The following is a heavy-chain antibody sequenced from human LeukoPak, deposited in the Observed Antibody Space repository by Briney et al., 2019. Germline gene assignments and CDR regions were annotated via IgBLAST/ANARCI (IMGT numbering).Heavy chain of an antibody. D-gene: IGHD3-10*01. CDR2: IYHSGST. Sequence: PSETLSLTCAVSGGSISSSNWWSWVRQPPGKGLEWIGEIYHSGSTNYNPSLKSRVTISVDKSKNQFSLKLSSVTAADTAVYYCAREDEGFGELAFDIWGQGTMVTVSS. J-gene: IGHJ3*02. CDR1: GGSISSSNW. CDR3: AREDEGFGELAFDI. V-gene: IGHV4-4*02.